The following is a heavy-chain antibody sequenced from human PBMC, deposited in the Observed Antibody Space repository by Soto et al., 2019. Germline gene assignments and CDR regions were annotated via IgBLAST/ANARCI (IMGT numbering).Heavy chain of an antibody. Sequence: SCEASGFTLSRYSINWVRQAPGKGLEWLAYITVTTGNRVYADSVKGRFTISRDNSKNTLYLQMNSLRAEDTAVYYCARDLYYCSGGSCYTFDYWGQGTLVTVSS. D-gene: IGHD2-15*01. V-gene: IGHV3-48*01. CDR2: ITVTTGNR. CDR1: GFTLSRYS. J-gene: IGHJ4*02. CDR3: ARDLYYCSGGSCYTFDY.